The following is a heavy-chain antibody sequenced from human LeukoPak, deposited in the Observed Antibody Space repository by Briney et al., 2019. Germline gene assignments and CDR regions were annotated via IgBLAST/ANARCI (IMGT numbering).Heavy chain of an antibody. Sequence: PSGTLSLTCAVSAGSISSSNWWSWVRQPPGKGLERIGEIYHSGSTNYNPSLKSRVTISVDTSKNQFSLKLSSVTAADTAVYYCARERDFWSGYCFDYWGQGTLVTVSS. CDR3: ARERDFWSGYCFDY. CDR1: AGSISSSNW. J-gene: IGHJ4*02. D-gene: IGHD3-3*01. CDR2: IYHSGST. V-gene: IGHV4-4*02.